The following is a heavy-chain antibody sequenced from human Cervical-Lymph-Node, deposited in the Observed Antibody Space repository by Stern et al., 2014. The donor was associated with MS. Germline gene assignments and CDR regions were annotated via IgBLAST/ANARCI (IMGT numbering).Heavy chain of an antibody. CDR2: ISSSSTYI. CDR1: GLTFSSQS. J-gene: IGHJ3*01. D-gene: IGHD3-16*01. CDR3: ASGGWGV. V-gene: IGHV3-21*01. Sequence: VQLVESGGGLVKPGGSLRLSCAASGLTFSSQSMNWVRPAPGTGLEWVSSISSSSTYIFYADSVKGRSTISRDDDKNSLFLQMSSLRVEDTAVYYCASGGWGVWGQGTMVTVST.